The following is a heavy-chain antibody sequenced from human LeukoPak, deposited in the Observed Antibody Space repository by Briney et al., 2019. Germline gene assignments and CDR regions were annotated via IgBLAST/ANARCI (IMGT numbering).Heavy chain of an antibody. CDR3: AREDYSSGNPTIDH. Sequence: GGSLRLSCAASGFRFSGYVMKWVRQAPGKGLEWISTISMSSSYMYYADSVRGRFTISRDNAKNSLYLQMTSLRAEDAAVYYCAREDYSSGNPTIDHWGQGTLVTVSS. CDR2: ISMSSSYM. D-gene: IGHD3-10*01. V-gene: IGHV3-21*01. CDR1: GFRFSGYV. J-gene: IGHJ4*02.